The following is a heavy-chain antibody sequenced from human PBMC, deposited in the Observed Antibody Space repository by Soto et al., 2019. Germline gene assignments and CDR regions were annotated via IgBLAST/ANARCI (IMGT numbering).Heavy chain of an antibody. CDR1: EVSCNICV. CDR3: SREGAVPAAIGHYYYGMDV. CDR2: ISYDGNKK. D-gene: IGHD2-2*01. V-gene: IGHV3-30-3*01. J-gene: IGHJ6*02. Sequence: GVSIGLSRASSEVSCNICVMHGFRQSPAEGLDWVAVISYDGNKKYYADPVKGRFTVSRDNSVNTLYLQLNSLRADDTAVYYCSREGAVPAAIGHYYYGMDVWGQGNTVTVS.